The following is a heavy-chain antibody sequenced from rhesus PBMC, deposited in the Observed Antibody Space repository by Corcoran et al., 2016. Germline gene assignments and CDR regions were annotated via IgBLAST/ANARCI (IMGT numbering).Heavy chain of an antibody. CDR3: AREDSYSYFDY. D-gene: IGHD5-36*02. V-gene: IGHV3-37*01. CDR1: GFTFSDHY. CDR2: IRGSRSRT. J-gene: IGHJ4*01. Sequence: EVQLVESGGGLVQPGGSLRLACAASGFTFSDHYMDWVRQSPGKGLVRVSHIRGSRSRTYYRDYGKGRFTLSRDNAKNTLYLQMNSPRAEDTAVYYCAREDSYSYFDYWGQGVLVTVSS.